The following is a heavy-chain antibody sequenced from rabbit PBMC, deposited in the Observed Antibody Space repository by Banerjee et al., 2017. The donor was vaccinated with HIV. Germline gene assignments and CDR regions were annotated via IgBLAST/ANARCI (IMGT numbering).Heavy chain of an antibody. CDR3: ARWVDDYSYAMDL. CDR2: IYPDYGST. D-gene: IGHD2-1*01. CDR1: GFSFSSNYW. V-gene: IGHV1S40*01. J-gene: IGHJ6*01. Sequence: QSLEESGGDLVKPGASLTLTCTASGFSFSSNYWISWVRQAPGKGLEWIAYIYPDYGSTYYASWAKGRFTISKTSSTTVTLQMTSLTAADTATYFCARWVDDYSYAMDLWGPGTLVTVS.